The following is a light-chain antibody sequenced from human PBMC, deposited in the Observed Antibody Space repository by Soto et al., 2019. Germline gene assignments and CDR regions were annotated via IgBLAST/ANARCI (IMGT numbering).Light chain of an antibody. CDR1: SSDVGGYNY. V-gene: IGLV2-14*01. CDR3: SSYTSSSTRV. CDR2: EVS. J-gene: IGLJ3*02. Sequence: QPVLTQPASVSGSPGQSITISCTGTSSDVGGYNYVSGYQQHPGKASKLMIYEVSNRPSGVSNRFSGSKSGNTASLTISGLQAEDEADYYCSSYTSSSTRVFGGGTKLTVL.